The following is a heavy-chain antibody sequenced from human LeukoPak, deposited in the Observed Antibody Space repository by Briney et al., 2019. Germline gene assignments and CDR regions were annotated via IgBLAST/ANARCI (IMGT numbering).Heavy chain of an antibody. V-gene: IGHV6-1*01. CDR2: TYYRSTWYN. J-gene: IGHJ5*02. CDR3: ARRLTQYDCFDP. CDR1: GDSVSSNSVT. Sequence: SQTLSLTCAISGDSVSSNSVTWHWIRQSPSRGLEWQGRTYYRSTWYNDYAVSVRGRITVNPDTSKNQFSLHLNSVTPEDTAVYYCARRLTQYDCFDPWGQGILVTVSS. D-gene: IGHD2-2*01.